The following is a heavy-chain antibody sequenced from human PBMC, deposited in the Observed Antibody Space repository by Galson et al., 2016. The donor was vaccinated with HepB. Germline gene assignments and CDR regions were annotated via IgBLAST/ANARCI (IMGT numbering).Heavy chain of an antibody. J-gene: IGHJ3*02. CDR2: INGDGTSA. V-gene: IGHV3-74*01. D-gene: IGHD3-10*01. CDR1: GFTFSKHW. Sequence: SLRLSCAASGFTFSKHWMHWVRQAPGKGLVWVSRINGDGTSAFYADSVKDRFTVSRDNAKNTVYMQMNTLRVEDTAMYFRASKVARVSIGVFDIWGQGTMVTVSS. CDR3: ASKVARVSIGVFDI.